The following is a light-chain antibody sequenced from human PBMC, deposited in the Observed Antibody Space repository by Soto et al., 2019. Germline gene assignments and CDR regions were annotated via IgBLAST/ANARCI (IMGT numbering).Light chain of an antibody. V-gene: IGKV1-39*01. CDR1: RSVTPY. CDR3: QHNYNPPYT. Sequence: DIQMTQSPSSLSASVGDRVTITCRASRSVTPYLNWYQQKPGKAPKLLIYGMSKLQSGVPSRFSASGSGTDFTLTISSLQPEDVATYYCQHNYNPPYTFAQGTRLELK. CDR2: GMS. J-gene: IGKJ2*01.